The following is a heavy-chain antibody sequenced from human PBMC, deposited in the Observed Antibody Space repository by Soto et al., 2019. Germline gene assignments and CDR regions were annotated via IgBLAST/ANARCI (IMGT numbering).Heavy chain of an antibody. J-gene: IGHJ4*02. D-gene: IGHD3-9*01. CDR1: GYTFTNYH. Sequence: QVQLVQSGAEVKKPGASVKVSCKASGYTFTNYHIHWVRQAPGQGLEWMGIIAPSGGDTYYAQNLQGRVTLTRDTSTSTVFLELRSLRSGDTAVYYCARVAGPRGHHDILTFPSPFDYWGQGSLVTVSS. V-gene: IGHV1-46*01. CDR3: ARVAGPRGHHDILTFPSPFDY. CDR2: IAPSGGDT.